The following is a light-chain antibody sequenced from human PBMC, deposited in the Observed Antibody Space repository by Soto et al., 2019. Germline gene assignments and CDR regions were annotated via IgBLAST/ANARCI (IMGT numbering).Light chain of an antibody. CDR1: SSDVGGYNL. CDR3: SPYKSSSTLPYV. Sequence: QSVLTQPASVSGSPGQSITISCTGTSSDVGGYNLVSWYQQYPDKAPKLMIFDVNTRPSGVSNRFSGSKSGNTASLTISGLQAEDEADYYCSPYKSSSTLPYVFGTGTKLTVL. J-gene: IGLJ1*01. V-gene: IGLV2-14*01. CDR2: DVN.